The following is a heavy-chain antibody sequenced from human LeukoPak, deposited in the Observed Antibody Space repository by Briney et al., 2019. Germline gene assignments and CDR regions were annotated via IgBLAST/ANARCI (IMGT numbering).Heavy chain of an antibody. J-gene: IGHJ3*02. D-gene: IGHD3-16*01. CDR1: GFTFDDYG. Sequence: PGGSLRLSCAASGFTFDDYGMTWVRQAPGKGLEWVSGINWNGGRTGYADSVKGRFTISRDNAKNSLYLQMNSLRAEDTALYYCASLSQTGSARGSRAFDMWGQGTMVTVSS. CDR2: INWNGGRT. CDR3: ASLSQTGSARGSRAFDM. V-gene: IGHV3-20*04.